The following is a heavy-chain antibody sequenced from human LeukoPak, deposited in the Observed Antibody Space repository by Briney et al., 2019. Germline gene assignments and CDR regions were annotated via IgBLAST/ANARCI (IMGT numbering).Heavy chain of an antibody. CDR2: VYYSGTT. V-gene: IGHV4-38-2*02. D-gene: IGHD3-9*01. CDR3: AKGRGIFWPYYMDV. J-gene: IGHJ6*03. Sequence: SETLSLTCTVSNYSISSGYYWGWVRQSPGKGLEWIGSVYYSGTTYDNPSLKSRVTISVDTSKNQFSLKLSSVTAADTAVYYCAKGRGIFWPYYMDVWGKGTTVTISS. CDR1: NYSISSGYY.